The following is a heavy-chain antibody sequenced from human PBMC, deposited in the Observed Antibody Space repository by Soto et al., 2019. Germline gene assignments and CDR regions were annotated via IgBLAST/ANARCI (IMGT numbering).Heavy chain of an antibody. CDR1: GYRFTNYW. CDR2: IYNAXSDN. Sequence: CXXSGYRFTNYWVGWVQQMPGKGLEWMGIIYNAXSDNTXRQSFKGQVTXXEDQSINXXXLQWSRLKASETAMYYCARDYCSGTTCYEFDYWGQGTQVTVS. J-gene: IGHJ4*02. D-gene: IGHD2-2*01. CDR3: ARDYCSGTTCYEFDY. V-gene: IGHV5-51*07.